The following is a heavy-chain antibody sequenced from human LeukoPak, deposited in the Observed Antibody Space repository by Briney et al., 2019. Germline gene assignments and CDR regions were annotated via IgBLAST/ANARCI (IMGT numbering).Heavy chain of an antibody. CDR2: ISYDGSNK. CDR3: ARGRVVPAAIRTKSRGENSYYYYYMDV. CDR1: GFTFSSYA. V-gene: IGHV3-30*01. D-gene: IGHD2-2*01. Sequence: GGSLRLSCTASGFTFSSYAMHWVRQAPGKGLEWVAVISYDGSNKYYADSVKGRFTISRDTSKNTLYLQMNSPRAEDTAVYYCARGRVVPAAIRTKSRGENSYYYYYMDVWGKGTTVTVSS. J-gene: IGHJ6*03.